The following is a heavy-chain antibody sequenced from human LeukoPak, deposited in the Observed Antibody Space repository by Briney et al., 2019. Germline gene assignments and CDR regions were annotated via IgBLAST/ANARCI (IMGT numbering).Heavy chain of an antibody. CDR2: IYHSGST. Sequence: PSETLSLTCAVSGGSISSGGYSWSWIRQPPGKGLEWIGYIYHSGSTYYNPSLKSRDTISVDRSKNQFSLKLSSVTAADTAVYYCARVYYYDSSGYYRRHYYFDYWGQGTLVTVSS. V-gene: IGHV4-30-2*01. CDR1: GGSISSGGYS. CDR3: ARVYYYDSSGYYRRHYYFDY. J-gene: IGHJ4*02. D-gene: IGHD3-22*01.